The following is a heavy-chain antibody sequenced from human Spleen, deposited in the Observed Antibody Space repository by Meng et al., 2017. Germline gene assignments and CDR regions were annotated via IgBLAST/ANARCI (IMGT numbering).Heavy chain of an antibody. J-gene: IGHJ4*02. V-gene: IGHV1-69*06. CDR3: APDPPLEGSSTSC. Sequence: QVRLRPSGPEVKKPGASGKVSCKASGGTFSSYAISWVRQAPGQGLEWMGGIIPIFGTANYAQKFQGRVTITADKSTSTAYMELSSLRSEDTAVYYCAPDPPLEGSSTSCWGQGTLVTVSS. CDR1: GGTFSSYA. CDR2: IIPIFGTA. D-gene: IGHD2-2*01.